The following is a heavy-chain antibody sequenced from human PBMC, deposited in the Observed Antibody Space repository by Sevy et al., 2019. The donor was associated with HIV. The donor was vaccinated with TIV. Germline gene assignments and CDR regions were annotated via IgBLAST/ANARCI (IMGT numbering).Heavy chain of an antibody. V-gene: IGHV3-48*03. Sequence: GGSLRLSCAASGFTFSSYEMNWVRQAPGKGLEWVSYISNSGTTISYSDSVRGRFSISRDNARNSLYLQMNSLRAEDTAVYYCAKGSRATGSAFDVWGQGTIVTVSS. J-gene: IGHJ3*01. CDR1: GFTFSSYE. CDR2: ISNSGTTI. D-gene: IGHD2-15*01. CDR3: AKGSRATGSAFDV.